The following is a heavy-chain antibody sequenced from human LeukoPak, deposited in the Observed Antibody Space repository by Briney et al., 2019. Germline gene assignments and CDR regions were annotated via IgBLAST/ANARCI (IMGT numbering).Heavy chain of an antibody. Sequence: GGSLRLSCAASGFTFSSYGMHWVRQAPGKGLEWVAVIWSDGSNKYYADSVKGRFTISRDNSKSTLFLQMNSLRTEDTAVYYCARDSLGTSSGWFDPWGQGTLVTVSS. D-gene: IGHD6-19*01. J-gene: IGHJ5*02. CDR1: GFTFSSYG. V-gene: IGHV3-33*01. CDR3: ARDSLGTSSGWFDP. CDR2: IWSDGSNK.